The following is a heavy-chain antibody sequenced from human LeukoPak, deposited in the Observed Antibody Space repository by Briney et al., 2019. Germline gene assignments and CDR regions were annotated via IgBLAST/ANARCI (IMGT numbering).Heavy chain of an antibody. D-gene: IGHD5-18*01. CDR3: ARDLDTAMVGGHDY. Sequence: PGGSLRLSCAASGFTFSTYAMTWVRQAPGKGLEWVSSISSSSSYIYYADSVKGRFTISRDNAKNSLYLQMNSLRAEDTAVYYCARDLDTAMVGGHDYWGQGTLVTVSS. CDR2: ISSSSSYI. V-gene: IGHV3-21*01. CDR1: GFTFSTYA. J-gene: IGHJ4*02.